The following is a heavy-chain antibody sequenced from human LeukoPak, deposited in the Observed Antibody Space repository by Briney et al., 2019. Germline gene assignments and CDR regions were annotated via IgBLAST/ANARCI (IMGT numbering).Heavy chain of an antibody. CDR3: ARGSYDILTGYYLTLFDY. Sequence: SETLSLTCTVSGGSISSGDYYWSWIRQPPGKGLEWIGYIYYSGSTYYNPSLKSRVTISVDTSKNQFSLKLSSVTAADTAVYYCARGSYDILTGYYLTLFDYWGQGTLVTVSS. CDR2: IYYSGST. J-gene: IGHJ4*02. CDR1: GGSISSGDYY. V-gene: IGHV4-30-4*01. D-gene: IGHD3-9*01.